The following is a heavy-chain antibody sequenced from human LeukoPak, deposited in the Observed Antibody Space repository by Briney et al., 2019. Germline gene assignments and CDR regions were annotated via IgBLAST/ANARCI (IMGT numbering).Heavy chain of an antibody. CDR2: INHSGST. CDR1: GGSFSGYY. D-gene: IGHD6-13*01. Sequence: RASETLSLTCAVYGGSFSGYYWSWIRQPPGKGLEWIGEINHSGSTNYNPSLKSRVTISVDTSKNQFSLKLSSVTAADTAVYYCARSRSSPQLVPFDYWGQGTLATVSS. V-gene: IGHV4-34*01. J-gene: IGHJ4*02. CDR3: ARSRSSPQLVPFDY.